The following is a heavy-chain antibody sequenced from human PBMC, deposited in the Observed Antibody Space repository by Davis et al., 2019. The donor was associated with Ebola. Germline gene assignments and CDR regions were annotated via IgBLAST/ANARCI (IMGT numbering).Heavy chain of an antibody. CDR2: ISYDGSNK. CDR3: ARVGGYSSGWSDY. Sequence: GESLKISCAASGFTFSSYAMHWVRQAPGKGLEWVAVISYDGSNKYYADSVKGRFTISRDNSKNTLYLQMNSLRAEDTAVYYCARVGGYSSGWSDYWGQGTLVTVSS. J-gene: IGHJ4*02. CDR1: GFTFSSYA. D-gene: IGHD6-19*01. V-gene: IGHV3-30-3*01.